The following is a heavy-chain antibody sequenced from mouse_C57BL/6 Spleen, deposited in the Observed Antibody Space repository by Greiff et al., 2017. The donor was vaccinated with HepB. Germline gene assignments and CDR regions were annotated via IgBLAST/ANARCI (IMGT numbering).Heavy chain of an antibody. J-gene: IGHJ4*01. CDR3: ARFRYYRGDYYAMDY. V-gene: IGHV5-17*01. D-gene: IGHD2-12*01. Sequence: EVQVVESGGGLVKPGGSLKLSCAASGFTFSDYGMHWVRQAPEKWLEWVAYISSGSSTIYYADTVKGRFTISRDNAKNTLFLQMTSLRSEDTAMYYCARFRYYRGDYYAMDYWGQGTSVTVSS. CDR2: ISSGSSTI. CDR1: GFTFSDYG.